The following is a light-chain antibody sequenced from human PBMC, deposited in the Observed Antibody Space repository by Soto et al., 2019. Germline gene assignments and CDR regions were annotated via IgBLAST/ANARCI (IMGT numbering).Light chain of an antibody. CDR2: AAS. V-gene: IGKV1-6*01. CDR1: QGIRNG. Sequence: AIQMTQSPSSLSASLGDRVTITCRASQGIRNGLGWYQQKPGKAPKLLIYAASSLQSGVPSRFSGSGSGTDFTLTISSLQPEDFATYYCQQLNSYPRTFGQGTRLEIK. CDR3: QQLNSYPRT. J-gene: IGKJ5*01.